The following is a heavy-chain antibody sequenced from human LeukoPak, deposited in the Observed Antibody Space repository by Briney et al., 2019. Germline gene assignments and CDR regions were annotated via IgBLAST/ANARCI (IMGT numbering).Heavy chain of an antibody. J-gene: IGHJ5*02. V-gene: IGHV1-18*01. Sequence: ASVKVSCKASGYSFTIYGISWVRQAPGQGLEWMGWISAYNGNTNYAQKLQGRVTMTTDTSTSTAYMELRSLRSDDTAVYYCARDTYYYDSSGYSGWFDPWGQGTLVTVSS. CDR2: ISAYNGNT. CDR3: ARDTYYYDSSGYSGWFDP. CDR1: GYSFTIYG. D-gene: IGHD3-22*01.